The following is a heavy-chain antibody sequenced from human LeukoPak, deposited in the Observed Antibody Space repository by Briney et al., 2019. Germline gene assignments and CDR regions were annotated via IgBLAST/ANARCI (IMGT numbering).Heavy chain of an antibody. CDR1: GGSVSNSRVY. Sequence: SETLSLTCSVSGGSVSNSRVYWGWIRQTPGEGLEGIGSIYYNGRTYYKPSLESRATISVHTPKNQFSLKLTSVTAADTAVYYCAREGASQDVRGFDYWGQGTQVTVSS. CDR2: IYYNGRT. J-gene: IGHJ4*02. V-gene: IGHV4-39*07. D-gene: IGHD3-10*02. CDR3: AREGASQDVRGFDY.